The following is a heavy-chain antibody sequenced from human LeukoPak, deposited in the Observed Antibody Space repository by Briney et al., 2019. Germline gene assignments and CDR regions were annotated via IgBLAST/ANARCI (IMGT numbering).Heavy chain of an antibody. Sequence: ASVKVSCKASGYTFTGYGISWVRQAPGQGLEWMGWISSYNGNTNYPQKLQGRVTLTTDTSTTTAYMELRSLRSDDTAVYYCAIGGWSSFDYWGQGTLVTVSS. D-gene: IGHD2-15*01. V-gene: IGHV1-18*01. J-gene: IGHJ4*02. CDR3: AIGGWSSFDY. CDR2: ISSYNGNT. CDR1: GYTFTGYG.